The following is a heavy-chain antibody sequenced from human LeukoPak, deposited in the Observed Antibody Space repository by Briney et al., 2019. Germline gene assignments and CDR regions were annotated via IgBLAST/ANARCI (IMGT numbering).Heavy chain of an antibody. CDR2: IIPIFGTA. J-gene: IGHJ4*02. Sequence: SVKVSCKASGGTFSSYAISWVRQAPGQGLEWMGGIIPIFGTANYAQKFQGRVTITTDESTSTAYMELSSLRSEDTAVYCCARGKHDILTGPMDYWGQGTLVTVSS. D-gene: IGHD3-9*01. CDR1: GGTFSSYA. CDR3: ARGKHDILTGPMDY. V-gene: IGHV1-69*05.